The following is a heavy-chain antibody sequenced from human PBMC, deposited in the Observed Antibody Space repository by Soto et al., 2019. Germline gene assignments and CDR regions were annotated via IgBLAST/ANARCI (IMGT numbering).Heavy chain of an antibody. Sequence: GGSLRLSCAASGFTFSSYGMHWVRQAPGKGLEWVAVISYDGSNKYYADSVKGRFTISRDNSKNTLYLQMNSLRAEDTAVYYCAKDQPDIVVVTAIPYGMDVWGQGTTVTVSS. V-gene: IGHV3-30*18. CDR1: GFTFSSYG. D-gene: IGHD2-21*02. J-gene: IGHJ6*02. CDR3: AKDQPDIVVVTAIPYGMDV. CDR2: ISYDGSNK.